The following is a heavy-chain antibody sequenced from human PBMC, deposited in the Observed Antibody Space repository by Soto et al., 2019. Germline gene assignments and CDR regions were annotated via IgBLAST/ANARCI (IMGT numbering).Heavy chain of an antibody. V-gene: IGHV1-2*02. Sequence: ASVKVSCKASGYTFTDYYMHWVRQAPGQGLEWMGWINPNSGGTNYAQKFQGRVTMTRDTSFSTAYMELSRLGSDDTAVYYCATTFYYDSSGHYHFDFWGQGTLVTVSS. CDR1: GYTFTDYY. D-gene: IGHD3-22*01. J-gene: IGHJ4*02. CDR2: INPNSGGT. CDR3: ATTFYYDSSGHYHFDF.